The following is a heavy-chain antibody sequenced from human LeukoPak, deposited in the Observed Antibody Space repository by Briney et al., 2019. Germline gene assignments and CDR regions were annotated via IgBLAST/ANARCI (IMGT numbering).Heavy chain of an antibody. V-gene: IGHV3-7*03. CDR2: IKQDGSEK. CDR3: ARGNGYRSAFDI. J-gene: IGHJ3*02. D-gene: IGHD5-24*01. CDR1: GFTFSTYW. Sequence: GALRLSCAASGFTFSTYWMSWVRQAPGKGLEWVANIKQDGSEKYYVDSVKGRFTISRDNAKNSLYLQMNSLRADDTAVYSCARGNGYRSAFDIWGQGTMVTVSS.